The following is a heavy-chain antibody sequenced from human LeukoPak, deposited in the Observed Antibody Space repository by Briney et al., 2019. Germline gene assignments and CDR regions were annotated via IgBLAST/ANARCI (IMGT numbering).Heavy chain of an antibody. CDR3: AKGLAVAGTRPPYYYYGMDV. CDR2: ISGSGGST. CDR1: GFTFSSYA. Sequence: GGSLRLSCAASGFTFSSYAMSWVRQAPGKGLEWVSAISGSGGSTYYADSVKGRFTISRDNSKNTLYLQMNSLRAEDTAVYYCAKGLAVAGTRPPYYYYGMDVWGQGTTVTVSS. V-gene: IGHV3-23*01. J-gene: IGHJ6*02. D-gene: IGHD6-19*01.